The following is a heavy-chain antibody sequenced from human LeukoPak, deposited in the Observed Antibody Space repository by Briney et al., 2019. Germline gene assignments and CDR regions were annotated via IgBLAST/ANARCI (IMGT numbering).Heavy chain of an antibody. D-gene: IGHD6-13*01. Sequence: GGSLRLSCAASGFTFSTYEMHWVRQAPGRGLEWVSVIYVDGKNKYNPESVKGRFTISRDNAKNSLYLQMNGLRAEGTAVYYCARESRIAAADYWGQETLVTVYS. CDR2: IYVDGKNK. CDR3: ARESRIAAADY. J-gene: IGHJ4*02. V-gene: IGHV3-30*04. CDR1: GFTFSTYE.